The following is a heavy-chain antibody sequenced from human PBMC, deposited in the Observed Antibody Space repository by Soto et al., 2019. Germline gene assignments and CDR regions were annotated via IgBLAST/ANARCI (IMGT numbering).Heavy chain of an antibody. CDR2: LSNDGSDK. CDR1: GFAFSTYG. V-gene: IGHV3-30*18. Sequence: PVGSLRLSCAASGFAFSTYGMHWVRQAPGRGLEWVAVLSNDGSDKHYADSVKGRFTISRDNSKNTLYLQLNSLRAEDTAVYYCAKDLGRGSADYYFDYWGQGTLVTVSS. CDR3: AKDLGRGSADYYFDY. J-gene: IGHJ4*02. D-gene: IGHD3-16*01.